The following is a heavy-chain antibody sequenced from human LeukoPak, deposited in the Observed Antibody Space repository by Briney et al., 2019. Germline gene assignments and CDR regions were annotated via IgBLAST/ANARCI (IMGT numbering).Heavy chain of an antibody. Sequence: ASVKLSCKASGYTFTGYYMHWVRQAPGQGLEWMGWINPNSAGTNYAQKFQVRITMTRDTSISTAYMELSRLRSDDTAVYYCARVAKYCSGGSCYTNCYYYYYMDVWGKGTTVTVSS. D-gene: IGHD2-15*01. CDR1: GYTFTGYY. CDR2: INPNSAGT. V-gene: IGHV1-2*02. CDR3: ARVAKYCSGGSCYTNCYYYYYMDV. J-gene: IGHJ6*03.